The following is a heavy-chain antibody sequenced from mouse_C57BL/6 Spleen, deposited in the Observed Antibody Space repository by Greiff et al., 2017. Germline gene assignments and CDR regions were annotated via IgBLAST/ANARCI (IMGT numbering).Heavy chain of an antibody. J-gene: IGHJ3*01. V-gene: IGHV3-6*01. CDR3: AIYDYDGFAY. CDR2: ISYDGSN. D-gene: IGHD2-4*01. Sequence: EVKVEESGPGLVKPSQSLSLTCSVTGYSITSGYYWNWIRQFPGNKLEWMGYISYDGSNNYNPSLKNRISITRDTSKNQFFLKLNSVTTEDTATYYCAIYDYDGFAYWGQGTLVTVSA. CDR1: GYSITSGYY.